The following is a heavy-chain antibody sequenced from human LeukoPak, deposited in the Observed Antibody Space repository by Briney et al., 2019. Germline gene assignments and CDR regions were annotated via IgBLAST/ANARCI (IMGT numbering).Heavy chain of an antibody. Sequence: ASVKVSCKASGYTFTDYYIHWVRQAPGQGLEWMAWINPNSGATDSTQKFQGRVTMTRDTSISTAYMELSSLKADDTAVYYCAKSGQFRLLSWFESWGQGTLVTVSS. CDR2: INPNSGAT. D-gene: IGHD2-2*01. V-gene: IGHV1-2*02. CDR3: AKSGQFRLLSWFES. CDR1: GYTFTDYY. J-gene: IGHJ5*01.